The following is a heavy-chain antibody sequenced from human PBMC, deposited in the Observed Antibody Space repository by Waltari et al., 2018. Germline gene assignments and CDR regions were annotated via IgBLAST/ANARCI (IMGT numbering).Heavy chain of an antibody. D-gene: IGHD1-1*01. Sequence: QVQLVQSGAEVKKPGASVKVSCKASGYTFTSSGISWVRQAPGQGLEWMGWISAYNGNTNYAQKLQGRVTMTTDTSTSTAYMELRSLRSDDTAVYYCARDDWNLPAAMSLQHWGQGTLVTVSS. V-gene: IGHV1-18*01. CDR2: ISAYNGNT. J-gene: IGHJ1*01. CDR1: GYTFTSSG. CDR3: ARDDWNLPAAMSLQH.